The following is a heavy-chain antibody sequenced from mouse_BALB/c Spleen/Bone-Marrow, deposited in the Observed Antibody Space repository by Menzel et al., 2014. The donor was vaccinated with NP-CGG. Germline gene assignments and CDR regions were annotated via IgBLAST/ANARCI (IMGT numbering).Heavy chain of an antibody. J-gene: IGHJ4*01. CDR3: ARRGNWDGRAAMDY. CDR1: GFTFSSYG. D-gene: IGHD4-1*01. V-gene: IGHV5-6*01. CDR2: INSGGVNT. Sequence: EVQGVESGGDLVKPGGSLKLSCAASGFTFSSYGMSWVRQTPDKRLEWVATINSGGVNTYYKDSVKGRFTISRDNAKNALYLQMSSLKSEDTAMYHCARRGNWDGRAAMDYWGQGTSVTVSS.